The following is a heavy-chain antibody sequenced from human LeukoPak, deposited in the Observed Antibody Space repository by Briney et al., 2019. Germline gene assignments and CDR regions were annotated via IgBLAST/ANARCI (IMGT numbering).Heavy chain of an antibody. CDR1: GFTFSNVW. D-gene: IGHD6-19*01. CDR3: ALLAVASDFDY. Sequence: GGSLRLSCAASGFTFSNVWMSWVRQAPGKGLEWVGRIKTKTDGGTTDYAAPVKGRFTISRDDSKNTLYLQMNSLRVEDTAVYYCALLAVASDFDYWGQGALVTVSS. J-gene: IGHJ4*02. CDR2: IKTKTDGGTT. V-gene: IGHV3-15*01.